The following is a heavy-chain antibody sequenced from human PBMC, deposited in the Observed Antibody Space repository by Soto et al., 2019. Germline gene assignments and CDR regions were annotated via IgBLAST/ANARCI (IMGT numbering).Heavy chain of an antibody. Sequence: GSLRLSCAASGFTVSTNYMSWVRQAPGKGLEWVSVIYSDGTTHFADSLKGRFTLSRDTSKNTVYLQMNSLRAEDTAVYYCATDLHYYDSSGGAFDIWGQGTMVTVSS. CDR3: ATDLHYYDSSGGAFDI. J-gene: IGHJ3*02. V-gene: IGHV3-53*01. D-gene: IGHD3-22*01. CDR1: GFTVSTNY. CDR2: IYSDGTT.